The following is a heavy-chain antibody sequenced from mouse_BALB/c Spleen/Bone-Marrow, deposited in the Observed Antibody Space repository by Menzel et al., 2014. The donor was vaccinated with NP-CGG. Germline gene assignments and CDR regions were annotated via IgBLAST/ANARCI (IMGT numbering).Heavy chain of an antibody. CDR2: INSGGVNT. J-gene: IGHJ4*01. V-gene: IGHV5-6*01. Sequence: EVQVVESGGDLVKPGGSLKLSRAASGFTFSSYGMSWVRQTPDKRLEWVATINSGGVNTYYTDSVKGRFTISRDNAKNTLYLQMSSLKSEDTAMYHCARRGNWDGRAAMDYWGQGTSVTVSS. CDR1: GFTFSSYG. CDR3: ARRGNWDGRAAMDY. D-gene: IGHD4-1*01.